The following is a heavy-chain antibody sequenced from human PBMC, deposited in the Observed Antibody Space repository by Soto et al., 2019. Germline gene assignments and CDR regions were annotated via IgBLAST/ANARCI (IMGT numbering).Heavy chain of an antibody. Sequence: SEQLSLPFTVSCDSLLFYSWRCILQPPGKGLEWIGYMYNTGSTVYNPSLKSRVTISVDTSKNQFSLKLNAVTAADTAVYYCARDLWGYCGTDCYPLDVWGQGTTVTVS. V-gene: IGHV4-59*01. CDR2: MYNTGST. CDR3: ARDLWGYCGTDCYPLDV. CDR1: CDSLLFYS. D-gene: IGHD2-21*02. J-gene: IGHJ6*02.